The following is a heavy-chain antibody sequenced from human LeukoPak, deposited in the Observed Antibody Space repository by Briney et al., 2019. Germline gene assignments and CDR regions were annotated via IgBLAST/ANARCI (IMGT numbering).Heavy chain of an antibody. J-gene: IGHJ4*02. V-gene: IGHV4-34*01. D-gene: IGHD3-22*01. CDR1: GGSFSGYY. CDR3: ASLYYYDSSGYCYPSGNFDY. CDR2: INHSGST. Sequence: SETLSLTCAVYGGSFSGYYWSWIRQPPGKGLEWIGEINHSGSTNYNPSLKSRVTISVDTSKNQFSLKLSSVTAADTAVYYCASLYYYDSSGYCYPSGNFDYWGQGTLVTVSS.